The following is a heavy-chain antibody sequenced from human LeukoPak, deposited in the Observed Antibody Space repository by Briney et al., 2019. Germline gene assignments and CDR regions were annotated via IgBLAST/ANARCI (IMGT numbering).Heavy chain of an antibody. Sequence: GESLKISCKGSGYSFTSYWIGWVRQMPGKGPEWMGIIYPGDSDTRYSPSFQGQVTISADKSISTAYLQWSSLKASDTAMYYCARQFYYGSGNNAFDIWGQGTMVTVSS. D-gene: IGHD3-10*01. CDR1: GYSFTSYW. V-gene: IGHV5-51*01. CDR2: IYPGDSDT. CDR3: ARQFYYGSGNNAFDI. J-gene: IGHJ3*02.